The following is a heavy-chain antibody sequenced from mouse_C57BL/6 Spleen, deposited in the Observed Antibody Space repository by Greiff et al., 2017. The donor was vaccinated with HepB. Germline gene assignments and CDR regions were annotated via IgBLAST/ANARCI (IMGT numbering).Heavy chain of an antibody. CDR1: GFSLTSYG. CDR2: LWSDGST. V-gene: IGHV2-6-1*01. Sequence: QVQLKESGPGLVAPSQSLSITCTVSGFSLTSYGVHWVRQPPGQGLEWPVVLWSDGSTTYNSALKSRLSISKDNSKSQVLLKMNRLQADDTAMYYCARQQCHYGYDCYYAMDYWRQGASVTVSS. J-gene: IGHJ4*01. CDR3: ARQQCHYGYDCYYAMDY. D-gene: IGHD2-2*01.